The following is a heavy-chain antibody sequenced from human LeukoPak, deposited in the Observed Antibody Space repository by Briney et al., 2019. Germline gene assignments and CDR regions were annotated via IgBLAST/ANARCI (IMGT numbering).Heavy chain of an antibody. J-gene: IGHJ5*02. CDR3: ARGGYSGYGGFVWFDP. Sequence: PAETLSLTCAVYGGSFSGYYWSWIRQPPGKGLEWIGEINHSGSTNYNPSLKSRVTISVDTSKNQFSLKLSSVTAADTAVYYCARGGYSGYGGFVWFDPWGQGTLVTVSS. CDR1: GGSFSGYY. V-gene: IGHV4-34*01. CDR2: INHSGST. D-gene: IGHD5-12*01.